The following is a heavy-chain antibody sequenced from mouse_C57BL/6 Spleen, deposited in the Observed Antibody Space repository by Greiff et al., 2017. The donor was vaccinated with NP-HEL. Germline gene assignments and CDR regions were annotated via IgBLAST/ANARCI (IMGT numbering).Heavy chain of an antibody. CDR1: GYTFTDYY. CDR3: ARSLTMGPNRDSFAY. Sequence: EVQLQQSGPVLVKPGASVKMSCKASGYTFTDYYMNWVKQSHGKSLEWIGVINPYNGGTSYNQKFKGKATLTVDKSSSTAYMELNSLTSEDSAVYYCARSLTMGPNRDSFAYWGQGTLVTVSA. V-gene: IGHV1-19*01. CDR2: INPYNGGT. D-gene: IGHD4-1*01. J-gene: IGHJ3*01.